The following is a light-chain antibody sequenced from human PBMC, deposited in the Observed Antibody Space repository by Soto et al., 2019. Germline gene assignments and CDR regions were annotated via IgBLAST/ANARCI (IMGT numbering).Light chain of an antibody. CDR1: QSVLYSSNNKNY. CDR2: WAS. Sequence: DIVMTQSPDSLPVSLGERATINCKSSQSVLYSSNNKNYLAWYQQKPGQPPKLLIYWASTRESGVPDRFSGSGSGTDFTLTISSLQAEDVAVYYCQQYYSTPPSFGQGTRLEMK. CDR3: QQYYSTPPS. V-gene: IGKV4-1*01. J-gene: IGKJ5*01.